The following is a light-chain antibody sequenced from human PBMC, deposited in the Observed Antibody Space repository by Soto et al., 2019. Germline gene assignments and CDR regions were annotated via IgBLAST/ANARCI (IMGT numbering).Light chain of an antibody. CDR3: SSYTSSSTLI. J-gene: IGLJ1*01. CDR1: SSDIGAYDY. V-gene: IGLV2-14*01. Sequence: QSALTQPASLSGSPGQSITISCTGTSSDIGAYDYVSWFQQHPGKAPKLMIYEVSNRPSGVSNRFSGSKSGNTASLTISGLQAEDEADYYCSSYTSSSTLIFGTGTKV. CDR2: EVS.